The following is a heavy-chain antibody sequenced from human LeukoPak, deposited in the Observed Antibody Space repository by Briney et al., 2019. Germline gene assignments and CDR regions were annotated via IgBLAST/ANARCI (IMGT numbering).Heavy chain of an antibody. Sequence: GGSLRLSYAASGFTFSSYAMGWVRQAPGKGLEWGSAISGSGGSTYYADSVKGRFTISRDNSKNTLYLQMNSLRAEDTAVYYCAKDMAYCSGSWPFDYWGQGTLVTVSS. V-gene: IGHV3-23*01. CDR3: AKDMAYCSGSWPFDY. J-gene: IGHJ4*02. CDR2: ISGSGGST. D-gene: IGHD3-10*01. CDR1: GFTFSSYA.